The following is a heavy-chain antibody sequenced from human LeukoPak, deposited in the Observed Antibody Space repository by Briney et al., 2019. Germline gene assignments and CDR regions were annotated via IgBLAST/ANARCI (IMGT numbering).Heavy chain of an antibody. CDR1: GFTFSIYA. J-gene: IGHJ4*02. D-gene: IGHD4-11*01. Sequence: PTGGSLRLSCAASGFTFSIYAMCWVRQAPGKGLEWVLGISGGGGSTHYADSVRGRFTISRDISKNTLYLQMNSLRAEDTAVYYRAKECEGATVTTSCVDYWGQESLVTASS. V-gene: IGHV3-23*01. CDR2: ISGGGGST. CDR3: AKECEGATVTTSCVDY.